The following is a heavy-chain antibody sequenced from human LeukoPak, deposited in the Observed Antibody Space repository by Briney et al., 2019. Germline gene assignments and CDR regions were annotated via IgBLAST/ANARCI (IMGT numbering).Heavy chain of an antibody. J-gene: IGHJ1*01. Sequence: RGESLKISCKGSGYSFTSYWIAWVRQMPGKGLEWMGIIYPGDSDTGYSPSFQGQVTISADKSISTAYVQWSSLKASDTAMYYCARSRAYCGGDCYSLHFQHWGQGTLVTVSS. CDR3: ARSRAYCGGDCYSLHFQH. CDR1: GYSFTSYW. D-gene: IGHD2-21*02. V-gene: IGHV5-51*01. CDR2: IYPGDSDT.